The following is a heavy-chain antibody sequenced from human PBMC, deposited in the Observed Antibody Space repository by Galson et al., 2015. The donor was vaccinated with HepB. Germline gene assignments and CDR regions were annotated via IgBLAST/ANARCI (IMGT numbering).Heavy chain of an antibody. CDR3: ARGRFGFDFIWGTYRHYWYFDL. J-gene: IGHJ2*01. CDR1: GYTFTGYY. D-gene: IGHD3-16*02. CDR2: INPNTGDT. Sequence: VKVSCKASGYTFTGYYMHRVRQAPGQGLEWMGRINPNTGDTNYAQKFQDRVTMTRDTSISTAYMDLTRLTSDDTAVYYCARGRFGFDFIWGTYRHYWYFDLWGRGTLVTVSS. V-gene: IGHV1-2*06.